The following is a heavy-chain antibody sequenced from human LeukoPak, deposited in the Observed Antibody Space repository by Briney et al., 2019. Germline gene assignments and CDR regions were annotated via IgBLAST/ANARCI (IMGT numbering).Heavy chain of an antibody. D-gene: IGHD2-21*02. CDR2: ISSSGSDI. CDR3: ARGDVVVTNYYFDS. J-gene: IGHJ4*02. CDR1: GFTFSPYS. Sequence: GGSLRLSCAASGFTFSPYSMNWVRQAPGKGLKWVSSISSSGSDIYYADSVEGRFTISRDNAKNSLFLQMDSLRAEDTAVYYCARGDVVVTNYYFDSWGQGALVTVSS. V-gene: IGHV3-21*01.